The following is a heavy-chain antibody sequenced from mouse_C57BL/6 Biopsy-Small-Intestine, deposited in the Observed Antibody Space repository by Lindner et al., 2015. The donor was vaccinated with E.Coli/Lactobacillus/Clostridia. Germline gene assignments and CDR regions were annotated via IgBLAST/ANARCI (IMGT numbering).Heavy chain of an antibody. J-gene: IGHJ4*01. CDR2: ILPGSGSP. CDR1: GYSFTGYW. Sequence: VQLQESGAELMKPGAPVELSCKATGYSFTGYWIEWVKQRPGHGLEWIGEILPGSGSPNYNEKFKGKATFTADTSSNTAYMQLSSLTTEDSAIYYCARWNYYGSSPYYAMDFWGQGTSVTVSS. V-gene: IGHV1-9*01. CDR3: ARWNYYGSSPYYAMDF. D-gene: IGHD1-1*01.